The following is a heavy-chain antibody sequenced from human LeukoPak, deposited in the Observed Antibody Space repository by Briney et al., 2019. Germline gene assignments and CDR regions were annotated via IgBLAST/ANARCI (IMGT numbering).Heavy chain of an antibody. CDR3: AKVLGPIIVVLDSVQKGMDV. Sequence: PGGSLRLSCAASGFTFSSYSMNWVRQAPGKGLEWVSSLTGSGGSTYYADSVKGRFTISRDNSKNTLNLQMNSLRAEDTAVYYCAKVLGPIIVVLDSVQKGMDVWGQGTTVTVSS. CDR1: GFTFSSYS. CDR2: LTGSGGST. D-gene: IGHD2-21*01. J-gene: IGHJ6*02. V-gene: IGHV3-23*01.